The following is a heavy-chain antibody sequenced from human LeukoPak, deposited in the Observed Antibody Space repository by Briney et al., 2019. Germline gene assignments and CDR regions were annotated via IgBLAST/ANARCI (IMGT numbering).Heavy chain of an antibody. V-gene: IGHV1-46*01. D-gene: IGHD2-2*02. CDR1: GYTFTSYY. CDR2: INPSGGST. Sequence: GASVKVSCKASGYTFTSYYMHWVRQAPGQGLEWMGIINPSGGSTSYAQKFQGRVTMTRDMSTSTVYMELSSLRSEDTAVYYCARVGSIVVVPAAIGWFDPWGQGTLVIVSS. CDR3: ARVGSIVVVPAAIGWFDP. J-gene: IGHJ5*02.